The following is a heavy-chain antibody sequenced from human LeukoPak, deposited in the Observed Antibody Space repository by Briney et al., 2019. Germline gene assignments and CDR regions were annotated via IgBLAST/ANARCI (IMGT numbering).Heavy chain of an antibody. CDR3: AREIGQLDY. CDR2: ISGSGDTS. D-gene: IGHD3-10*01. CDR1: GFTFSTFA. V-gene: IGHV3-23*01. Sequence: PGGSLRLSCAASGFTFSTFAMSWVRQAPGKGLEWVSVISGSGDTSYYADSVRGRFTIFRDNSKNTLFLQMNSLRAEDTAVYYCAREIGQLDYWGQGTLVTVSS. J-gene: IGHJ4*02.